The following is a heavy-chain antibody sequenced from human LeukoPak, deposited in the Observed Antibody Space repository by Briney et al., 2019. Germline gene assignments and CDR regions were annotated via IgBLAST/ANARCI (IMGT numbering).Heavy chain of an antibody. CDR3: ARAPGNENYFDY. J-gene: IGHJ4*02. Sequence: GASVKVSCKASGYTFTGYYIHWVRQAPGQGLEWMGWINPNSGGTNYAQKFQGRVTMTRDTSITTAYMELSRLRSDDTAVYYCARAPGNENYFDYWGQGTLVTVSS. CDR2: INPNSGGT. CDR1: GYTFTGYY. D-gene: IGHD4-23*01. V-gene: IGHV1-2*02.